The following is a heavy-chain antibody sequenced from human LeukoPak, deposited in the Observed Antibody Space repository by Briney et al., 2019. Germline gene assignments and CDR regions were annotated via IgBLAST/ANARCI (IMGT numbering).Heavy chain of an antibody. CDR1: GGSFSGYY. V-gene: IGHV4-34*01. CDR2: INHSGST. D-gene: IGHD2-21*02. Sequence: ASETLSLTCAVYGGSFSGYYWSWIRQPPGKGLEWIGEINHSGSTNYNPSLKSRVTISVDTSKNQFSLKLSSVTAADTAIYYCARDYRYCGGDCLDYFDYWGQGTLVTVSS. CDR3: ARDYRYCGGDCLDYFDY. J-gene: IGHJ4*02.